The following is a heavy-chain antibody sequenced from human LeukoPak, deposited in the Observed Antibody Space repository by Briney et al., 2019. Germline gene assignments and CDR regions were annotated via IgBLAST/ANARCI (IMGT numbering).Heavy chain of an antibody. V-gene: IGHV3-21*01. J-gene: IGHJ6*03. CDR2: ISSSSSYI. Sequence: PGGSLRLSCAASGFTFSSYSMNWVRQAPGKGLEWVSSISSSSSYIYYADSVKGRFTISRDNAKNSLYLQMNSLRAEDTAVYYCAREWQGYSSSRRGYYYYMDVWGKGTTVTVSS. CDR3: AREWQGYSSSRRGYYYYMDV. D-gene: IGHD6-6*01. CDR1: GFTFSSYS.